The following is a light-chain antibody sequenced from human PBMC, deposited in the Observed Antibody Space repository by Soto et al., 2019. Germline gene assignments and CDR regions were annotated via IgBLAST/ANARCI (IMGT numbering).Light chain of an antibody. J-gene: IGKJ4*01. CDR2: DAY. Sequence: EVVLTQSPATLSLSPGESATLSCRASQSVDIYLAWYQQKPGQAPRLLIYDAYNRATGIPARFSGSVSGTDFTLTIRSIEAEDFAVYYCQQRRIWPPLTFGGGTKVEIK. CDR1: QSVDIY. V-gene: IGKV3-11*01. CDR3: QQRRIWPPLT.